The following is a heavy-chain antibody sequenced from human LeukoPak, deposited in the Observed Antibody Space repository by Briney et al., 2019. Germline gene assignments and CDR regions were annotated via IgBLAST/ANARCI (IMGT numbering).Heavy chain of an antibody. D-gene: IGHD3-22*01. CDR3: AKPPDYYDSSGYYPFDY. J-gene: IGHJ4*02. V-gene: IGHV3-23*01. CDR2: ISGSGGST. CDR1: GFTFSSYA. Sequence: GGSLRLSCAASGFTFSSYAMSWVRQAPGKGLEWVSAISGSGGSTYYADSVKGRFTISRDSSKNTLYLQMNSLRAEDTAVYYCAKPPDYYDSSGYYPFDYWGQGTLVTVSS.